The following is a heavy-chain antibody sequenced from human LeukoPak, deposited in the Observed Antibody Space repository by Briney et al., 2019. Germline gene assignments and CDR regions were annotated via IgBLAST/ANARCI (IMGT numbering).Heavy chain of an antibody. V-gene: IGHV3-33*01. CDR2: IWYDGSIK. CDR1: GFTFSTYG. J-gene: IGHJ3*01. CDR3: ARAVGPFDF. Sequence: PGGSLRLSCAASGFTFSTYGMHWVRQAPGKGLEWVAVIWYDGSIKYYGDSVKGRFTISRDNSKNTLYLLMNSLRAEDTAMYYCARAVGPFDFWGPGTLVIVSS.